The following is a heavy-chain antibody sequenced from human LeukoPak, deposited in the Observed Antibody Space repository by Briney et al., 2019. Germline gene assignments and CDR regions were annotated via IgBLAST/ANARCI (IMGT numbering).Heavy chain of an antibody. CDR3: ARNRKGPVEENAFDI. CDR2: IYYSGST. J-gene: IGHJ3*02. Sequence: SETLSLTCTVSGGSISSYYWSWIRQPPGKGLEWIGYIYYSGSTNYNPSLKSRVTISVDTSKNQFSLKLSSVTAADTAVYYCARNRKGPVEENAFDIWGQGTMVTVSS. V-gene: IGHV4-59*08. CDR1: GGSISSYY. D-gene: IGHD1-14*01.